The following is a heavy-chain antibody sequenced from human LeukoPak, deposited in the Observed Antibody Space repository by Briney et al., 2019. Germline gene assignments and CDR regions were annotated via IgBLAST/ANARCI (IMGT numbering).Heavy chain of an antibody. J-gene: IGHJ4*02. CDR2: IYYSGST. CDR1: GGSISSSSYY. V-gene: IGHV4-39*01. CDR3: ARRSGVDYFDY. D-gene: IGHD3-10*01. Sequence: SETLSLTCTVSGGSISSSSYYWGWIRQPPGKGLEWIGSIYYSGSTYYNPSLKSRVTISVDTSKNQFSLKLSSVTAADTAVYYCARRSGVDYFDYWGQGTLVTVSS.